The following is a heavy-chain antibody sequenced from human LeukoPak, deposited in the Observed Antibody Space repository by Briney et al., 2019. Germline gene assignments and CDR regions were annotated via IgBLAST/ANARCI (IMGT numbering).Heavy chain of an antibody. CDR1: GFTFSSYS. CDR3: ARASITGTTWWFDP. CDR2: IISSSSTI. V-gene: IGHV3-48*01. J-gene: IGHJ5*02. Sequence: GGSLRLSCAASGFTFSSYSMNWVRQAPGKGLEWVSYIISSSSTIYYADSVKGRFTISRDNAKNSLYLQMNSLRAEDTAVYYCARASITGTTWWFDPWGQGTLVTVSS. D-gene: IGHD1-7*01.